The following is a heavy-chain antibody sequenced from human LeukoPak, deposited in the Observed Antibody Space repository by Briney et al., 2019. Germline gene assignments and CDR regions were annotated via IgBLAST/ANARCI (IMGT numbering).Heavy chain of an antibody. V-gene: IGHV3-21*01. D-gene: IGHD4-17*01. J-gene: IGHJ3*02. CDR3: ARDRSPYGDYAIDI. CDR2: ISSSSSCI. CDR1: GFTFSSYS. Sequence: PGGSLRLSCAASGFTFSSYSMNWVRQAPGKGLEWVSSISSSSSCICYADSVKGRFTISRDNAKNSLYLQMNSLRAEDTAVYYCARDRSPYGDYAIDIWGQGTMVTVSS.